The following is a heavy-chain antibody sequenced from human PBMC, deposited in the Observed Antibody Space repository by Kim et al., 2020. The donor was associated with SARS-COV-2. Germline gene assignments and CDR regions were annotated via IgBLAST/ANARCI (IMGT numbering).Heavy chain of an antibody. CDR3: ARDRGGANSGYDV. V-gene: IGHV3-13*04. Sequence: GGSLRLSCAASGFTFSSYDMHWVRQATGKGLEWVSAIGTVDDTYYPGSVKGRFTISRENAKSSLYLQMNSLRAGDTAVYYCARDRGGANSGYDVWGQGTLVTVSS. CDR2: IGTVDDT. CDR1: GFTFSSYD. D-gene: IGHD5-12*01. J-gene: IGHJ4*02.